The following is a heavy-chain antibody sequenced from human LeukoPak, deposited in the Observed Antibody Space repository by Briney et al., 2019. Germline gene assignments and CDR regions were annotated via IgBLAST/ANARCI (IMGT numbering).Heavy chain of an antibody. D-gene: IGHD2-2*01. J-gene: IGHJ4*02. Sequence: GRSLTLSCAVYGFTFSSYAMHWVRQAQGKGLEWVAVISYDGSNKYYADSVKGRFTISRDNSKSTLYLQMNSLRAEDTAVYYCAIDCSSTSCYNWGQGTLVTV. V-gene: IGHV3-30-3*01. CDR2: ISYDGSNK. CDR1: GFTFSSYA. CDR3: AIDCSSTSCYN.